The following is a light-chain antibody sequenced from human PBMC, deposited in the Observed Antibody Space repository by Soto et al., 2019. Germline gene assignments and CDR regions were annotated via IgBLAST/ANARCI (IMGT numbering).Light chain of an antibody. Sequence: QSALTQPASVSGSPGQSITISCTGTSSVVGAYSYVSWYQQHPGKAPKLIIYDVSNRPSGVSNRFSGSKSGNTASLTISGLQAEDEADYYCSSYTSSITLVFGGGTKLTVL. J-gene: IGLJ2*01. CDR2: DVS. CDR1: SSVVGAYSY. V-gene: IGLV2-14*01. CDR3: SSYTSSITLV.